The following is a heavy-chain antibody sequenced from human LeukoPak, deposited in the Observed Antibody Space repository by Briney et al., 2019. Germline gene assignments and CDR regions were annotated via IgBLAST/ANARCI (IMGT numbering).Heavy chain of an antibody. V-gene: IGHV1-69*13. Sequence: ASVKVSCKASGGTFSSYAISWVRQAPGQGLEWMGGIIPIFGTANYAQKFQGRVTITADESTSTAYMELSRLRSEDTAVYYCAGRNDQTYYYYGMDVWGKGTTVTVSS. CDR3: AGRNDQTYYYYGMDV. CDR2: IIPIFGTA. D-gene: IGHD2-2*01. CDR1: GGTFSSYA. J-gene: IGHJ6*04.